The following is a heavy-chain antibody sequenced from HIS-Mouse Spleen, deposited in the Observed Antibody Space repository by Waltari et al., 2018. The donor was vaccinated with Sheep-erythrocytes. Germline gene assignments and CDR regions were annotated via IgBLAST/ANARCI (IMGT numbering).Heavy chain of an antibody. CDR2: ISYDGSNK. J-gene: IGHJ2*01. Sequence: QVQLVESGGGVVQPGRSLRLSCAASGFTFSSYGMHWVRQAPGKGVEWVAVISYDGSNKYYADSVKGRFTISRDNSKNTLYLQMNSLRAEDTAVYYCAKDKAGVSDLWGRGTLVTVSS. V-gene: IGHV3-30*18. CDR1: GFTFSSYG. D-gene: IGHD6-19*01. CDR3: AKDKAGVSDL.